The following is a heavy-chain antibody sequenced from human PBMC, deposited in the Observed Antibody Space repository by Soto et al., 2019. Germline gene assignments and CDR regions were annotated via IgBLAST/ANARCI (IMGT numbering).Heavy chain of an antibody. CDR2: ISAYNGNT. V-gene: IGHV1-18*01. D-gene: IGHD2-2*01. CDR1: GYTFTNYG. CDR3: ARVGSYCISTSCLDY. J-gene: IGHJ4*02. Sequence: ASVKVSCKASGYTFTNYGISWVRQAPGQGLEWMGWISAYNGNTEYAQKLQDRVAMTTDTSTNTAYMELRNLRSDDTAVYYCARVGSYCISTSCLDYWGQGTLVNVSS.